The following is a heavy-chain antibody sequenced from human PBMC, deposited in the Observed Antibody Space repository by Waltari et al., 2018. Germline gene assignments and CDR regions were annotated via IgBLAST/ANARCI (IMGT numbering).Heavy chain of an antibody. CDR3: ARDLKRFHDV. Sequence: QVQLQESGPGLVKPSETLSLTCTVSGGSISSYYWSWIRQPPGKGLEWSGYIYYSGSTNYHPSLKSRVTISVDTSKNQFSLKLSSVTAADTAVYYCARDLKRFHDVWGQGTTVTVSS. CDR1: GGSISSYY. J-gene: IGHJ6*02. D-gene: IGHD3-3*01. V-gene: IGHV4-59*01. CDR2: IYYSGST.